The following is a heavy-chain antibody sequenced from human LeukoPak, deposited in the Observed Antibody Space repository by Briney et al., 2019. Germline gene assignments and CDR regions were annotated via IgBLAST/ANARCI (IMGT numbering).Heavy chain of an antibody. D-gene: IGHD3-10*01. CDR1: GYTFTSYY. Sequence: ASVKVSCKASGYTFTSYYVHWVRQAPGQGLEWMGIINPSGGSTSYAQKFQGRVTMTRDTSISTAYMELSRLRSDDTAVYYCARARIGPGSYYRNWFDPWGQGTLVTVSS. CDR3: ARARIGPGSYYRNWFDP. J-gene: IGHJ5*02. V-gene: IGHV1-46*01. CDR2: INPSGGST.